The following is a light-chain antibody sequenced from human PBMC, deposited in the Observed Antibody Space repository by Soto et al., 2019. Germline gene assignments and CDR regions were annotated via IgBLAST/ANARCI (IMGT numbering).Light chain of an antibody. CDR2: DAS. Sequence: DIQMTQSPSSLSASVGDRVTITCQASQDISIYLNWYQQKPGKAPKPLIYDASNLETGVPSRFSGGGSGTDFTFTISSLQPEDIATYYCQQYDNLSWTFGQGTKVEIK. CDR1: QDISIY. V-gene: IGKV1-33*01. CDR3: QQYDNLSWT. J-gene: IGKJ1*01.